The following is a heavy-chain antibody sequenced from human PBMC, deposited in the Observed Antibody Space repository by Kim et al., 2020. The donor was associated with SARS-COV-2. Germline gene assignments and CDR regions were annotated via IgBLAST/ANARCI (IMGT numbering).Heavy chain of an antibody. D-gene: IGHD6-13*01. CDR3: ARAGSWYGLGAFDI. CDR1: GFTFSSYG. Sequence: GGSLRLSCAASGFTFSSYGMHWVRQAPGKGLEWVAVIWYDGSNKYYADSVKGRFTISRDNSKNTLYLQMNSLRAEDTAVYYCARAGSWYGLGAFDIWGQGTMVTGSS. J-gene: IGHJ3*02. V-gene: IGHV3-33*08. CDR2: IWYDGSNK.